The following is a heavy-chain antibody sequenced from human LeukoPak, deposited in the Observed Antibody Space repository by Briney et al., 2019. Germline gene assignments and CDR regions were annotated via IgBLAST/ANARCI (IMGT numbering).Heavy chain of an antibody. Sequence: GSSVKVSCKASGGTFSSYAISWVRQAPGQGLEWMGGIIPILGTANYAQKFQGRVTITADESTSTAYMELSSLRSEDTAVYYCASPYSGSYYSHLPLDYWGQGTLVTVSS. CDR1: GGTFSSYA. CDR3: ASPYSGSYYSHLPLDY. CDR2: IIPILGTA. D-gene: IGHD1-26*01. J-gene: IGHJ4*02. V-gene: IGHV1-69*01.